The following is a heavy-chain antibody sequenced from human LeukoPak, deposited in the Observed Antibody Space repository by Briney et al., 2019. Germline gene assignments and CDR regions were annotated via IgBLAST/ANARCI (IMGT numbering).Heavy chain of an antibody. CDR3: AKGYYYGSGTYSRAFDV. CDR2: ISWNSENT. CDR1: GFTSNDHA. D-gene: IGHD3-10*01. J-gene: IGHJ3*01. V-gene: IGHV3-9*02. Sequence: GRSLRLSCAASGFTSNDHAMHWVRQAPGKGLEWVSGISWNSENTGYADSVKGRFIISRDNAKNSLYLQMNSLRAEDTALYYCAKGYYYGSGTYSRAFDVWGQGTMVTVSS.